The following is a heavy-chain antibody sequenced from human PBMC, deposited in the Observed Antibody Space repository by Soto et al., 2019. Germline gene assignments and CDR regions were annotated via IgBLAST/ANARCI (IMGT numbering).Heavy chain of an antibody. J-gene: IGHJ5*02. CDR2: IIPIFGTA. CDR3: ARVQFPYYYDSSGYYPFST. CDR1: GGTFSSYA. D-gene: IGHD3-22*01. Sequence: QVQLVQSGAEVKKPGSSVKVSCKASGGTFSSYAISWVRQAPGQGLEWMGGIIPIFGTANYAQKFQGRVTITADESTSTAYMGLSSLRSEDTAVYYCARVQFPYYYDSSGYYPFSTWGQGTLVTVSS. V-gene: IGHV1-69*12.